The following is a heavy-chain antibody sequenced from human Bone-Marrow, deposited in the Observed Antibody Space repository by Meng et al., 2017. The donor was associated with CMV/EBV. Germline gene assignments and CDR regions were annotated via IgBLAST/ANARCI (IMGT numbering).Heavy chain of an antibody. V-gene: IGHV3-30*02. J-gene: IGHJ6*02. CDR1: GFTFSSYA. D-gene: IGHD6-6*01. CDR3: AKDSSSSNSLYGMDV. CDR2: IRYDGSNK. Sequence: GGSLRLSCAASGFTFSSYAMHWVRQAPGKGLEWVAFIRYDGSNKYYADSVKGRFTISRDNSKNTLYLQMNSLRAEDTAVYYCAKDSSSSNSLYGMDVWGQGTTVTVSS.